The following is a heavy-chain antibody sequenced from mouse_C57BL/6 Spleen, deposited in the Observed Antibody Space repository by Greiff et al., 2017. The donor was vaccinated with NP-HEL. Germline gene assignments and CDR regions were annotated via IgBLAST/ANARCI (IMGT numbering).Heavy chain of an antibody. V-gene: IGHV1-18*01. CDR2: INPNNGGT. D-gene: IGHD1-1*01. Sequence: EVQLHQSGPELVKPGASVKIPCKASGYTFTDYNMDWVKQSHGKSLEWIGDINPNNGGTIYNQKFKGKATLTVDKSSSTAYMELRSLTSEDTAVYYCARREVVATDYFDYWGQGTTLTVSS. CDR1: GYTFTDYN. CDR3: ARREVVATDYFDY. J-gene: IGHJ2*01.